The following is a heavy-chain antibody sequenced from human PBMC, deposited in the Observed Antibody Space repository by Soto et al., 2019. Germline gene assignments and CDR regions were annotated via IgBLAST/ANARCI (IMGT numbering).Heavy chain of an antibody. CDR3: ARGRGDSGYYD. D-gene: IGHD3-22*01. CDR1: GFTFSDYY. Sequence: QVQLVESGGGLVKPGGSLRLSCAASGFTFSDYYMSWIRQAPGKGLSWVSYISSSSSYTNYADSVKGRFTISRDNAKNSLYLQMNSLRADETDVYYCARGRGDSGYYDWGQGTTVTVSS. J-gene: IGHJ6*01. CDR2: ISSSSSYT. V-gene: IGHV3-11*05.